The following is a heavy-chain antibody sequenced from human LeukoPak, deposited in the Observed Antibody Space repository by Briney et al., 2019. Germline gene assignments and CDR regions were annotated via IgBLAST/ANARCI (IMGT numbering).Heavy chain of an antibody. CDR1: GFTSSSYG. CDR3: AKDRGYSHGFDY. V-gene: IGHV3-30*18. D-gene: IGHD5-18*01. CDR2: ISYDGRSK. Sequence: GGSLRLSCAASGFTSSSYGMHWVRQARGKGLEWVAGISYDGRSKEYVDSVKGRFTISRDNSKNMLCLQMNSLRAEDTAVYYCAKDRGYSHGFDYWGHVTLLTVSS. J-gene: IGHJ4*01.